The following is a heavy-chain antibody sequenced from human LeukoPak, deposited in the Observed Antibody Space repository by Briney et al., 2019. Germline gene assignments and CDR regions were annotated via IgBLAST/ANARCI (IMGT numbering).Heavy chain of an antibody. J-gene: IGHJ6*02. V-gene: IGHV3-66*01. CDR1: GFTVSSNY. Sequence: GGSLRLSCAASGFTVSSNYMSWVRQAPGKGLEWVSVIYSGGSTYYAGSVKGRFTISRDNSKNTLYLQMNSLRAEDTAVYYCARGFGPQPVYYYYGMDVWGQGTTVTVSS. CDR2: IYSGGST. CDR3: ARGFGPQPVYYYYGMDV. D-gene: IGHD3-10*01.